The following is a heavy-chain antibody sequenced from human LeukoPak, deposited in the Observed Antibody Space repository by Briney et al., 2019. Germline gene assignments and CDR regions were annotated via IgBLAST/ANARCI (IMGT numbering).Heavy chain of an antibody. CDR2: IYYSGST. J-gene: IGHJ4*02. CDR3: ARAGGFFSPFGY. V-gene: IGHV4-31*02. Sequence: SETLSLTCTVSGGSISSGGYYWSWIRHPPGDGLEWIGYIYYSGSTYYNPSLKSRVTISIDTSKNHSSLKLSSVTAADTAVYYCARAGGFFSPFGYWGQGTLVTVSS. D-gene: IGHD3-16*01. CDR1: GGSISSGGYY.